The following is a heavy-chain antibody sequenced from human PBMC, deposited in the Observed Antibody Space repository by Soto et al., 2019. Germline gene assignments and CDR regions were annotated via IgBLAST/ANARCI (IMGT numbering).Heavy chain of an antibody. Sequence: GGSLRLSCAASGFTFSSYAMHWVRQAPGKGLEWVAVISYDGSNKYYADSVKGRFTISRDNSKNTLYLQMNSLRAEDTAVYYCAGNYPMTYYYYYGMDVWGQGTTVTVSS. J-gene: IGHJ6*02. CDR3: AGNYPMTYYYYYGMDV. D-gene: IGHD4-4*01. CDR1: GFTFSSYA. CDR2: ISYDGSNK. V-gene: IGHV3-30-3*01.